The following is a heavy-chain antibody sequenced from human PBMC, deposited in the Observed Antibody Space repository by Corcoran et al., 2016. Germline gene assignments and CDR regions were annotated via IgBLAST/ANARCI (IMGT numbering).Heavy chain of an antibody. CDR2: INHCGST. V-gene: IGHV4-34*01. D-gene: IGHD1-26*01. CDR3: ARGSSGSPFDY. Sequence: QVQLQQWGAGLLKPSETLSLNCAVYGGSFSGYYWSWIRQPPGKGLEWIGEINHCGSTNYNPSLKSRVTISVDTSKNQFSLKLSSVAAADTAVYDCARGSSGSPFDYWGQGTLVTVSS. CDR1: GGSFSGYY. J-gene: IGHJ4*02.